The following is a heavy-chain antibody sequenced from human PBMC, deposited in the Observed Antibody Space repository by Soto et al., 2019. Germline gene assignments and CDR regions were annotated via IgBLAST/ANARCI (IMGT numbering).Heavy chain of an antibody. CDR2: IGTAGDT. V-gene: IGHV3-13*01. Sequence: EVQLVESGGGLVQPGGSLRLSCAASGFTFSSYDMHWVRQATGKGLEWVSAIGTAGDTYYPGSVKGRFTISRENAKNSLYLQMNSLRAGDTAVYYCARAVWDCSSTRCDYGMDVWGQGTTVTVSS. CDR3: ARAVWDCSSTRCDYGMDV. CDR1: GFTFSSYD. J-gene: IGHJ6*02. D-gene: IGHD2-2*01.